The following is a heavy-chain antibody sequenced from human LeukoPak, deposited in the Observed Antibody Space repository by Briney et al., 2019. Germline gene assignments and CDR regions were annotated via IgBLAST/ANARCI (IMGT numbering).Heavy chain of an antibody. D-gene: IGHD2-8*01. CDR2: ISSSSSYI. J-gene: IGHJ4*02. Sequence: GGSLRLSCAASGFTFSNYNMNWVRQAPGKGLEWVSSISSSSSYIYYADSVKGRFTISRDNAKTSLYLQMNSLRAEDTAVYYCARNGLAANGYFDYWGQGTLVTVSS. CDR1: GFTFSNYN. V-gene: IGHV3-21*01. CDR3: ARNGLAANGYFDY.